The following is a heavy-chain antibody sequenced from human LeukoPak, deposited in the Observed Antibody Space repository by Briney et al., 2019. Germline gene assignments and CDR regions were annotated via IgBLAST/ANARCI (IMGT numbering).Heavy chain of an antibody. Sequence: GGSLRLSCAASGFTFRTHAMHWVRQAPGKGLEWLAVISYDGGNHFSSDSVKGRFTISRDNSNNTLYLQMNSLTIEDTAVYYCVRDRFYSYFFDFWGQGALVTVSS. CDR3: VRDRFYSYFFDF. CDR2: ISYDGGNH. V-gene: IGHV3-30-3*01. D-gene: IGHD5-18*01. CDR1: GFTFRTHA. J-gene: IGHJ4*02.